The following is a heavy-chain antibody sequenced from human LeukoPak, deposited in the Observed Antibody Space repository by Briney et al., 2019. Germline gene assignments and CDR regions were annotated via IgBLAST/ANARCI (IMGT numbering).Heavy chain of an antibody. J-gene: IGHJ4*02. CDR3: ARHHPRNTVDF. CDR1: GGSISTSY. D-gene: IGHD2-8*02. V-gene: IGHV4-59*08. Sequence: SETLSLTCTVSGGSISTSYWSWIRQPPGKGLEWIGYIFDSATTSYNPSLRGRPTITIDRSKSQFSLSLTSVTAADTAVYYCARHHPRNTVDFWGQGTLVTVSS. CDR2: IFDSATT.